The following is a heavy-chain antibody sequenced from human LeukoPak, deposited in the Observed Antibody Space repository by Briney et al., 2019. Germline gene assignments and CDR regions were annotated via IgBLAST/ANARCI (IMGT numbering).Heavy chain of an antibody. CDR2: IYYSGST. V-gene: IGHV4-59*01. D-gene: IGHD6-19*01. Sequence: SETLSLTCTVSGGSISSYYWSWIRQPPGKGLEWIGYIYYSGSTNYSPSLKSRVTISVDTSKNQFSLKLSSVTAADTAVYYCAREREAVAGTRWFDPWGQGTLVTVSS. CDR3: AREREAVAGTRWFDP. CDR1: GGSISSYY. J-gene: IGHJ5*02.